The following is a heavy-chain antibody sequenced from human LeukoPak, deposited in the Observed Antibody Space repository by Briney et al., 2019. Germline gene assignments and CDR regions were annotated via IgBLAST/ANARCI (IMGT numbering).Heavy chain of an antibody. CDR1: GGTFSSYA. D-gene: IGHD5-24*01. CDR2: IIPIFGTA. J-gene: IGHJ5*02. CDR3: ARDNSVRDEAWWFNP. V-gene: IGHV1-69*06. Sequence: SVKVSCKASGGTFSSYAISWVRQAPGQGLEWMGGIIPIFGTANYAQKFQGRVTITADKSTSTAYMELSGLRSEDTAVYYCARDNSVRDEAWWFNPWGQGTLVTVSS.